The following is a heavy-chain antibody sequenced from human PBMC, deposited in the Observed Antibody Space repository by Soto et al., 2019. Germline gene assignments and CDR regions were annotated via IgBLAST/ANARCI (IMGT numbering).Heavy chain of an antibody. Sequence: GESLKISCKGSGYSFAGYWITWVRQKPGKGLEWMGRIDPSDSQTYYSPSFRGHVTISATKSITTVFLQWSSLRASDTAMYYCARQIYDSDTGPNFQYYFDSWCQGTSATVSS. CDR1: GYSFAGYW. V-gene: IGHV5-10-1*01. CDR3: ARQIYDSDTGPNFQYYFDS. J-gene: IGHJ4*02. D-gene: IGHD3-22*01. CDR2: IDPSDSQT.